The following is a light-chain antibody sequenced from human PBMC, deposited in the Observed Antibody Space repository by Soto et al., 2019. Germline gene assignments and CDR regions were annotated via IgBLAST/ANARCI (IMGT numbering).Light chain of an antibody. Sequence: DIQMTQSPSSLPASVGDRVTITCQASQDISNYLNWYQQKPGKAPKLLIYDASNLETGVPSRFSGSGSGTDFTFTISSLPPEDIATYYCQQYDNLPRLTFGGGTKVEIK. CDR1: QDISNY. V-gene: IGKV1-33*01. CDR2: DAS. CDR3: QQYDNLPRLT. J-gene: IGKJ4*01.